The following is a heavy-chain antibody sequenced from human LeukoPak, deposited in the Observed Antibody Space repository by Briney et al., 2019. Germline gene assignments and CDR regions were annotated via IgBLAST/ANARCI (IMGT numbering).Heavy chain of an antibody. V-gene: IGHV1-2*02. J-gene: IGHJ6*03. CDR2: INPNSGGT. CDR1: GYTFTGYY. Sequence: ASVKVSCKASGYTFTGYYIHLVRQPPGQELEWMGWINPNSGGTNYAQKFQGRVTMTRDTSISTAYMELSRLRSDDTAVYYCARGDDFWSGSYYYMDVWGKGTTVTVSS. CDR3: ARGDDFWSGSYYYMDV. D-gene: IGHD3-3*01.